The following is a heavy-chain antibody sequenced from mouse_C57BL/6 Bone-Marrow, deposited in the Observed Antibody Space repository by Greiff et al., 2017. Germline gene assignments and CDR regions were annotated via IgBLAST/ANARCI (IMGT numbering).Heavy chain of an antibody. CDR1: GYTFTSYW. Sequence: VQLQQPGAELVKPGASVKLSCKASGYTFTSYWMHWVKQRPGQGLEWIGMIHPNSGSTNYNEKFKSKATLTVDKSSSTAYMQLSSLTSEDSAVYYCARHYDYDGVPYYFDYWGQGTTLTVSS. CDR3: ARHYDYDGVPYYFDY. V-gene: IGHV1-64*01. J-gene: IGHJ2*01. D-gene: IGHD2-4*01. CDR2: IHPNSGST.